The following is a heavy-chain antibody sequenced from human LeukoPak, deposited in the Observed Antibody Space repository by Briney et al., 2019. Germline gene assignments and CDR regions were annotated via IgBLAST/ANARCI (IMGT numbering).Heavy chain of an antibody. V-gene: IGHV1-2*02. J-gene: IGHJ3*02. Sequence: ASVKVSCKASGYTFTGYYMHWVRQAPGQGLEWMRWINPNSGGTNYAQKFQGRVTMTRDTSISTAYMELSRLRSDDTAVYYCARVRAGDGYNPNSLDAFDIWGQGTMVTVSS. CDR1: GYTFTGYY. CDR2: INPNSGGT. CDR3: ARVRAGDGYNPNSLDAFDI. D-gene: IGHD5-24*01.